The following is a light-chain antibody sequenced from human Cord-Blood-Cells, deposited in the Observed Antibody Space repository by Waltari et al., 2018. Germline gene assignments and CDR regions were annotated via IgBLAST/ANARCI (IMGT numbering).Light chain of an antibody. CDR2: WAS. J-gene: IGKJ2*01. CDR1: QSVLYSSNNKNN. Sequence: DIVMTQSPDSLAVSMGERAPLNCKSTQSVLYSSNNKNNLAWYQQKPGQPPKLLIYWASARESGVPDGFSGSGSGTAFTLSISSLQAQDVAVYYCQQYYSTPHTFGQGTKLEIK. V-gene: IGKV4-1*01. CDR3: QQYYSTPHT.